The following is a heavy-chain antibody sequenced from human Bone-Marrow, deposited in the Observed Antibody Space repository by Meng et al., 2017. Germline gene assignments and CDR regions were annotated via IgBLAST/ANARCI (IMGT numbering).Heavy chain of an antibody. CDR3: ARVAYRWGGDCSYFDY. CDR1: GGSFSGYY. V-gene: IGHV4-34*01. D-gene: IGHD2-21*02. J-gene: IGHJ4*02. CDR2: INHSGST. Sequence: QVQLQQWGAGLLKPSETLSLTCAVYGGSFSGYYWSWIRQPPGKGLEWIGEINHSGSTNYNPPLKSRVTISVDTSKNQFSLKLSSVTAADTAVYYCARVAYRWGGDCSYFDYWGQGTLVTVSS.